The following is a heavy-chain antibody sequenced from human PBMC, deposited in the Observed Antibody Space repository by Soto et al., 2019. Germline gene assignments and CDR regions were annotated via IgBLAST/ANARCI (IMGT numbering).Heavy chain of an antibody. Sequence: GGSLRLSCAASGFTFSSYAMSWVRQAPGKGLEWVSAISGSGGSTYYANSVKGRFTISRDNSKNTLYLQMNSLRAEDTAVYYCAKDGRGWYGRNYWGQGTLVTSP. CDR1: GFTFSSYA. CDR2: ISGSGGST. J-gene: IGHJ4*02. D-gene: IGHD6-19*01. V-gene: IGHV3-23*01. CDR3: AKDGRGWYGRNY.